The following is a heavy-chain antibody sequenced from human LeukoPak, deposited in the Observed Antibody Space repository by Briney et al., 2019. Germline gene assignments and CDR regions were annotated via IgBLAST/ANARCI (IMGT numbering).Heavy chain of an antibody. CDR2: ISYDGSNK. V-gene: IGHV3-30*19. Sequence: GGSLRLSCAASGFTFSSYGMHWVRQAPGKGLEWVAVISYDGSNKYYADSVKGRFTISRDNSKNTLYLQMNSLRAEDTAVYYCAREGGYDSSGYLDYWGQGTLVTVSS. CDR3: AREGGYDSSGYLDY. J-gene: IGHJ4*02. D-gene: IGHD3-22*01. CDR1: GFTFSSYG.